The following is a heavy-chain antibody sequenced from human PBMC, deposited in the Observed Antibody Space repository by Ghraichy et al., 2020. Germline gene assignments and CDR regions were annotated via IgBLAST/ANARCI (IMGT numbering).Heavy chain of an antibody. J-gene: IGHJ4*02. V-gene: IGHV3-23*01. Sequence: GESLNISCAASGFTFSSYAMSWVRQAPGKGLEWVSAISGSGGSTYYADSVKGRFTISRDNSKNTLYLQMNSLRAEDTAVYYCAKDLNSYGSYYFDYWGQGTLVTVSS. CDR2: ISGSGGST. CDR1: GFTFSSYA. D-gene: IGHD5-18*01. CDR3: AKDLNSYGSYYFDY.